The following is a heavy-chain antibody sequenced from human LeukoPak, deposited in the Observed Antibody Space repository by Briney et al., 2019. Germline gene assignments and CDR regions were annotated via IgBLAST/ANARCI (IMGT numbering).Heavy chain of an antibody. CDR2: INRDGSQK. Sequence: GGSLRLSCAASGFTFTNYWMTWVRLAPGKGLELVANINRDGSQKHYVDSVWGRFTISRDNAKSSLYLQLNSLRAEDTAVYYCARDVTYYDSSYYYDAFDLWGQGTMVTVSS. J-gene: IGHJ3*01. V-gene: IGHV3-7*01. CDR3: ARDVTYYDSSYYYDAFDL. CDR1: GFTFTNYW. D-gene: IGHD3-22*01.